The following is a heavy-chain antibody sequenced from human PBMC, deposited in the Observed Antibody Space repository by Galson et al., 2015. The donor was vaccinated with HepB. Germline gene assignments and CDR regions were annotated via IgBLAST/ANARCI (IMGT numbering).Heavy chain of an antibody. CDR2: IYWDDDK. Sequence: PALVKPTQTLTLTCTFSGFSLSTSRVGVGWIRQPPGKALEWLALIYWDDDKRYSPSLKNRLTLTKDTSTNRGVLTMTNMDPVDTATYYCAHTAPAYYYDSSGHYTTANWFDPWGQGTLVTVSS. V-gene: IGHV2-5*02. J-gene: IGHJ5*02. D-gene: IGHD3-22*01. CDR3: AHTAPAYYYDSSGHYTTANWFDP. CDR1: GFSLSTSRVG.